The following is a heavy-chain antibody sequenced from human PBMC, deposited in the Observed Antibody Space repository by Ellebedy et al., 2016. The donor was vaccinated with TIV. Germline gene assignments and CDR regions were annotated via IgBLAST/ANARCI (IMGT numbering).Heavy chain of an antibody. CDR2: VSSDVTGP. D-gene: IGHD3-22*01. CDR1: GFSLSTYW. Sequence: GESLKISCAASGFSLSTYWMHWVRQVPGKGLEWDSRVSSDVTGPTYADSVMGRFIISRDNAKSTVYLQMFSLRPEDTAVYYCARGVLNSGYYSDYWGRGTLVTVSS. J-gene: IGHJ4*02. V-gene: IGHV3-74*01. CDR3: ARGVLNSGYYSDY.